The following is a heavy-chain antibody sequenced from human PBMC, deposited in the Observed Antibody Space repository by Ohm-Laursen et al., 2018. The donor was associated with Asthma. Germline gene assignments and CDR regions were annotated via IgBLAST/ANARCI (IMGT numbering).Heavy chain of an antibody. V-gene: IGHV3-21*01. D-gene: IGHD7-27*01. CDR2: ISTASSFI. Sequence: SLRLSCAASGYTFSRYSIHWVRQTPGKGLEWVASISTASSFIYYADSVRGRFTTSRDNAKNSLHLQMNSLRAEDTAVYYCATSKPADLGISFYDYWGQGTLVAVSS. CDR1: GYTFSRYS. CDR3: ATSKPADLGISFYDY. J-gene: IGHJ4*02.